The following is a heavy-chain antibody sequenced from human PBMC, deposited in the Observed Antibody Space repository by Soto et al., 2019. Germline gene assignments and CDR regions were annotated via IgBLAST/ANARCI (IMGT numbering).Heavy chain of an antibody. V-gene: IGHV1-69*02. D-gene: IGHD3-10*01. CDR3: ARAGRGSGSYYNVDY. CDR2: IIPILGIA. J-gene: IGHJ4*02. CDR1: GGTFSSYT. Sequence: QVQLVQSGAEVKKPGSSVKVSCKASGGTFSSYTISWVRQAPGQGLEWMGRIIPILGIANYAQKFQGRVMITADKSPSTAYMELSSLRSEDTAVYYCARAGRGSGSYYNVDYWGQGTLVTVSS.